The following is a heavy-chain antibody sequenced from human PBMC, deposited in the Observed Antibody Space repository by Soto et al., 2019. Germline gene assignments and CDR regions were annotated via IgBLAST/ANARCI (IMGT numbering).Heavy chain of an antibody. CDR1: GGSFSGYY. J-gene: IGHJ4*02. D-gene: IGHD3-9*01. CDR2: IKEDGTEK. V-gene: IGHV3-7*01. Sequence: ASETLSLTCAVYGGSFSGYYWSWVRQPPGKGLEWVATIKEDGTEKYYVDSVKGRFTVSRDNTKTSLYLQMNSLRAEDTAVYYCARPAYDILTGDDYWGQGTLVTVSS. CDR3: ARPAYDILTGDDY.